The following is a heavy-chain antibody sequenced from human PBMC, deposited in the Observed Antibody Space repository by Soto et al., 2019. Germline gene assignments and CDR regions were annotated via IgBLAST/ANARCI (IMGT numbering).Heavy chain of an antibody. J-gene: IGHJ5*02. CDR2: IYYTGHT. V-gene: IGHV4-61*08. Sequence: SETLSLTCSVSGFSINSGGYYWRWIRHHPGKGLEWIGYIYYTGHTFYNPSLKSRVTISVDTSKNQFSLKLSSVTAADTAVYYCARERPNYGDYRANNWFDPWGQGTLVTVSS. CDR3: ARERPNYGDYRANNWFDP. CDR1: GFSINSGGYY. D-gene: IGHD4-17*01.